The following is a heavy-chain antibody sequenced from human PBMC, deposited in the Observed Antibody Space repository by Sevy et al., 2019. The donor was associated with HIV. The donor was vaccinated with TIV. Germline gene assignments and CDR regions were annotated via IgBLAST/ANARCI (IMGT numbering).Heavy chain of an antibody. CDR1: GYTFTSYD. CDR3: ARGDIVVVPAALYYYYGMDV. D-gene: IGHD2-2*01. Sequence: ASVKVSCKASGYTFTSYDINWVRQATGQGLEWMGWMNPNSGNTGYAQKFQGRVTMTRNTSISTAYMELSRLRSEDTAVYYCARGDIVVVPAALYYYYGMDVWGQGTTVTVSS. J-gene: IGHJ6*02. CDR2: MNPNSGNT. V-gene: IGHV1-8*01.